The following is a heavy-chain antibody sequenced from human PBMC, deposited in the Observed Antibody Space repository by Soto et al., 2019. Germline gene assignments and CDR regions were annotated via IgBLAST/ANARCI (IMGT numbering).Heavy chain of an antibody. CDR3: ARGGPRWLDP. CDR1: GASVRPYY. J-gene: IGHJ5*02. D-gene: IGHD5-12*01. V-gene: IGHV4-59*02. Sequence: SETLSLTCTVSGASVRPYYWGWIRQPPGKGLEYIGYMFYSGTSNYNPSLKSRVTISIDTSKNQFSLKLTSVTAADTAIYYCARGGPRWLDPWGQGTLVTVSS. CDR2: MFYSGTS.